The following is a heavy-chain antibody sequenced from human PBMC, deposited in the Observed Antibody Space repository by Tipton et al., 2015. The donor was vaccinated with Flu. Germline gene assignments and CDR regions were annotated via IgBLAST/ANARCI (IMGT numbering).Heavy chain of an antibody. D-gene: IGHD3-22*01. J-gene: IGHJ4*02. CDR1: GDSISSSSYY. V-gene: IGHV4-39*07. Sequence: TLSLTCTVSGDSISSSSYYWGWIRQPPGEGLEWIGSIYYSGSTYYNPSLESRVTIPLDTSKKQFSLKLNSVTAADTAVYYCARQKGGISSGYYYYFDYWGQGTLVTVSS. CDR2: IYYSGST. CDR3: ARQKGGISSGYYYYFDY.